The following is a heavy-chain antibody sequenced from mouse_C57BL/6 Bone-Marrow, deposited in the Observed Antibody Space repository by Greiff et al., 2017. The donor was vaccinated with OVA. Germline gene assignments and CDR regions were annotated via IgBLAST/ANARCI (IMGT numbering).Heavy chain of an antibody. Sequence: VKLMESGPELVRPGASVKLSCKAPGYTFTSHWMQWVRQRPGQGLEWIGEIFPGSGSTYYNEKFKGKATLTVDTSSSTAYMQLSSLTSEDSAVYAWARRGTTVVATPFAYWGQGTLVTVSA. D-gene: IGHD1-1*01. J-gene: IGHJ3*01. CDR3: ARRGTTVVATPFAY. V-gene: IGHV1-56*01. CDR2: IFPGSGST. CDR1: GYTFTSHW.